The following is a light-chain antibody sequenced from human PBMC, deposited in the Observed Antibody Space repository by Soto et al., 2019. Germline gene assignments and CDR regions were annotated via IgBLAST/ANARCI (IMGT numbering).Light chain of an antibody. CDR2: EVS. Sequence: QSALTQPASVSGSPGQSIAISCTGTTSDVGGYNYVSWYQQHPGKAPKLLLSEVSNRPSGVSDRFSGSKSGNTASLTISGLQTQDEADYYCSSFTSAYTFVFGTGT. J-gene: IGLJ1*01. V-gene: IGLV2-14*01. CDR3: SSFTSAYTFV. CDR1: TSDVGGYNY.